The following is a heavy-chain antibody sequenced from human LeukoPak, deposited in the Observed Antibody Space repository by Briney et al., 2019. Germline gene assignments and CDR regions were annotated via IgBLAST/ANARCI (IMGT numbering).Heavy chain of an antibody. V-gene: IGHV3-48*01. CDR3: VRVDTSGWHGWFDP. J-gene: IGHJ5*02. Sequence: TGGSLRLSCTASGFTFSSYSMSWVRQAPGKGLEWVSYISSGSSTIYYADSVKGRFTISRDDAQKSLYLQMNSLRAEDTALYYCVRVDTSGWHGWFDPWGQGTLVTVSS. CDR2: ISSGSSTI. D-gene: IGHD6-19*01. CDR1: GFTFSSYS.